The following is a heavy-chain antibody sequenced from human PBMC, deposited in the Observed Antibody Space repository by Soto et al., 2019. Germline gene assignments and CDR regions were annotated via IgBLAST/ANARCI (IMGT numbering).Heavy chain of an antibody. CDR3: AREFEYSSSSGNYYYYMDV. CDR2: IYYSWSS. J-gene: IGHJ6*03. D-gene: IGHD6-6*01. Sequence: SETLSLTCTVPGGSISSDYWSWIRQPPGKGLEWMGYIYYSWSSTYNPSLKSRVTISVDTSKNQFSLKLSSVTAADTAVYYCAREFEYSSSSGNYYYYMDVWGKGNTVTVSS. CDR1: GGSISSDY. V-gene: IGHV4-59*12.